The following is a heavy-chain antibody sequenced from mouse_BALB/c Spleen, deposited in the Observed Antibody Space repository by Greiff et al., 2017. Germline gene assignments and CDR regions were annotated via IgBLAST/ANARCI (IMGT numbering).Heavy chain of an antibody. D-gene: IGHD2-12*01. CDR1: GFTFSSYG. Sequence: DVHLVESGGGLVQPGGSLKLSCAASGFTFSSYGMSWVRQTPDKRLELVATINSNGGSTYYPDSVKGRFTISRDNAKNTLYLQMSSLKSEDTAMYYCARAPGPRQAMDYWGQGTSVTVSS. CDR3: ARAPGPRQAMDY. V-gene: IGHV5-6-3*01. J-gene: IGHJ4*01. CDR2: INSNGGST.